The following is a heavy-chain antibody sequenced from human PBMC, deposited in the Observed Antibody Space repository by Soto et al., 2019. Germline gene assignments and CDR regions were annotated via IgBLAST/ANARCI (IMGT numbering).Heavy chain of an antibody. V-gene: IGHV3-33*01. J-gene: IGHJ3*02. CDR3: ATELNDMQAFDI. Sequence: QVQLVESGGGVVQPGGSLRLSCVASGFTFSKYGMHWVRQAPGKGLEWVAMTWYDGSNKYYADSVKDRFTISRDNSKNTLYLQMNSLRDEDSAVYYCATELNDMQAFDIWGQGTMVTVSS. CDR2: TWYDGSNK. CDR1: GFTFSKYG. D-gene: IGHD1-1*01.